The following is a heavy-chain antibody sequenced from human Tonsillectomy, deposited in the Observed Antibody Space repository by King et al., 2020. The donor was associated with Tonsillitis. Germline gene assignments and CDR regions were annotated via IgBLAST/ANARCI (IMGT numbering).Heavy chain of an antibody. CDR2: IIGDGGKT. V-gene: IGHV3-43*02. D-gene: IGHD3-10*01. CDR3: VKDDQFGQTGYYYMDV. CDR1: GFTFDDYA. Sequence: VQLVESGGGVVQPGGSLRLSCATSGFTFDDYAMHWVRQAPGKGLEWVSLIIGDGGKTFYTDSVKGRFTISRDNSKNSLYLQMKSLRTEDTALYYCVKDDQFGQTGYYYMDVWGKGTTVTVSS. J-gene: IGHJ6*03.